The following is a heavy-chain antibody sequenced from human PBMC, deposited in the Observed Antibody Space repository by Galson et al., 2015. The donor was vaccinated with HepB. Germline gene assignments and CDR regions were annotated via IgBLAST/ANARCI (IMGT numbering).Heavy chain of an antibody. V-gene: IGHV3-23*01. J-gene: IGHJ4*02. CDR2: ISGSGGNT. CDR1: GFTFSSYA. Sequence: SLRLSCAASGFTFSSYAMSWVRQAPGKGLEWVSLISGSGGNTYYADSVKGRFTISRDNSKNTLYLQMNGLRAEDTAVYYCAILWAAGSDYWGQGTLVTVSS. D-gene: IGHD6-13*01. CDR3: AILWAAGSDY.